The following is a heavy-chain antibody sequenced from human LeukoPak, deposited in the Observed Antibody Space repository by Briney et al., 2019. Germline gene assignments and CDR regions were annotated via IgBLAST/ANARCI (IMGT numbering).Heavy chain of an antibody. Sequence: SETLSLTCTVSGGSIYSRGYYWSWIRQHPGKGLEWIGYIYYTGSTYYNPSLKSRVAISVDTSKNQFSLILSSVTAADTAVYYCARNADGSGNLLPFYFDYWGPGTLVTVSS. V-gene: IGHV4-31*03. J-gene: IGHJ4*02. CDR3: ARNADGSGNLLPFYFDY. D-gene: IGHD3-10*01. CDR2: IYYTGST. CDR1: GGSIYSRGYY.